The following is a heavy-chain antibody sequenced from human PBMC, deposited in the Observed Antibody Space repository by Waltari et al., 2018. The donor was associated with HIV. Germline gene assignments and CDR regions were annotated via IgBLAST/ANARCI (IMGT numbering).Heavy chain of an antibody. CDR1: GFTFSGSA. D-gene: IGHD3-16*01. V-gene: IGHV3-73*01. J-gene: IGHJ4*02. CDR3: GGIPGGY. Sequence: EVQLVESGGGLVQPGGSLKLSCAASGFTFSGSAMHWVRQASGKGLEWVCRIRSKANSYATSYASSVKGRFTISRDDLKNTAYLQMNSLKTEDTAVYYCGGIPGGYWGQGTLVTVSS. CDR2: IRSKANSYAT.